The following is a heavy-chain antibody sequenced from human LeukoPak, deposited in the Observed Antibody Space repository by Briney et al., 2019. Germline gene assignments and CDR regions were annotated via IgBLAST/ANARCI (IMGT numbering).Heavy chain of an antibody. CDR3: ARGSRNYDFWSGALHFDY. CDR1: GFTFSSYW. Sequence: GGSLRLSCAASGFTFSSYWMSWVRLAPGKGLEWVANIKQDGSEKYYVDSVKGRFTISRDNAKNSLYLQMNSLRAEDTAVYYCARGSRNYDFWSGALHFDYWGQGTLVTVSS. CDR2: IKQDGSEK. J-gene: IGHJ4*02. D-gene: IGHD3-3*01. V-gene: IGHV3-7*01.